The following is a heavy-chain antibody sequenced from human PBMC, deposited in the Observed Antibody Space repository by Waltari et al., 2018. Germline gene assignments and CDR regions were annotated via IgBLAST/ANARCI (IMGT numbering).Heavy chain of an antibody. CDR2: IYTSGST. D-gene: IGHD3-10*01. V-gene: IGHV4-4*07. CDR1: GGSISSYY. CDR3: ARGKSSGPEHWYFDL. Sequence: QVQLQESGPGLVKPSETLSLTCTVSGGSISSYYWSWIRQPAGKGLEWIGRIYTSGSTNSHPPLKRRVTMSVDTSKNQFSLKLSSVTAADTAVYYCARGKSSGPEHWYFDLWGRGTLVTVSS. J-gene: IGHJ2*01.